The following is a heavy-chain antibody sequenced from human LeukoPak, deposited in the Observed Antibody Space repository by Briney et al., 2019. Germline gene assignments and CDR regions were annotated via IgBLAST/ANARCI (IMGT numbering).Heavy chain of an antibody. CDR1: GGSISSYY. CDR3: ARAGVSGYCSGGSCHPNYFDY. J-gene: IGHJ4*02. Sequence: SETLSLTCTVSGGSISSYYWSWLRQPPGKGLEWIGYIYYSGSTNYNPSLKSRVTISVDTSKNQFSLKLSSVTAADTAVYYCARAGVSGYCSGGSCHPNYFDYWGQGTLVTVSS. D-gene: IGHD2-15*01. V-gene: IGHV4-59*01. CDR2: IYYSGST.